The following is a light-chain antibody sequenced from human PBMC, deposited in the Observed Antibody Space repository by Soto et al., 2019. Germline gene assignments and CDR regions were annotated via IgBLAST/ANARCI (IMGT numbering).Light chain of an antibody. Sequence: DIQMTQSPSTLSASVGDRVTITCRASQSISSWLAWYQQKLGRAPRLLIYDASSLESGTPSRFSGRRYGTQFTLTIDGLQPDDFATYYCQQYDNYKPLTFGGGTKVDIK. V-gene: IGKV1-5*01. CDR3: QQYDNYKPLT. CDR1: QSISSW. CDR2: DAS. J-gene: IGKJ4*01.